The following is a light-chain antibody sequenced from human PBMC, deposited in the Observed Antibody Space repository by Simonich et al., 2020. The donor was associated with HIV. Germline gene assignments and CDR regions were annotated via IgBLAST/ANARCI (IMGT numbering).Light chain of an antibody. CDR1: RSVLYRPNNKNY. CDR3: QQYYSTPPT. Sequence: DIVMTQSPDSLAVSLGERATINCKSSRSVLYRPNNKNYLAWYQQKPGQPPQLLISWAATRESGVPDRFSATGSGTNFTLTISSLQAEDVAVYYCQQYYSTPPTFGQGTKVEIK. V-gene: IGKV4-1*01. CDR2: WAA. J-gene: IGKJ1*01.